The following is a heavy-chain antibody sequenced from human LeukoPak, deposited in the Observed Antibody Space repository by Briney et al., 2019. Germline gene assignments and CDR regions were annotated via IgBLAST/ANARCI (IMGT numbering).Heavy chain of an antibody. V-gene: IGHV4-59*12. CDR2: IYYSGST. Sequence: SETLSLTSTVSVGSISSYYWSWIPQPPGKGLEWIVYIYYSGSTNYNPSLKSRVTISVDTSNNQFSLKLSSVTAADTAVYYCARVRRRYYDFWSGYGAFDIWGQGTMVTVSS. CDR1: VGSISSYY. CDR3: ARVRRRYYDFWSGYGAFDI. J-gene: IGHJ3*02. D-gene: IGHD3-3*01.